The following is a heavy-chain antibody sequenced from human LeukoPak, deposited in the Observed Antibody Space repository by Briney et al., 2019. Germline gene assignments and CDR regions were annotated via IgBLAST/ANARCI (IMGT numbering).Heavy chain of an antibody. V-gene: IGHV3-23*01. Sequence: GGSLRLSCAASGFTFSTYAMSWVRQAPGKGLEWVSVIYGSGRIYYGDSVEGRFTISRDNSKNTHYLQMNSLRTEDTAVDYGAREPNRGSTSCPWCGANYYYGMDVWGQGTTVTVSS. D-gene: IGHD2-2*01. J-gene: IGHJ6*02. CDR2: IYGSGRI. CDR3: AREPNRGSTSCPWCGANYYYGMDV. CDR1: GFTFSTYA.